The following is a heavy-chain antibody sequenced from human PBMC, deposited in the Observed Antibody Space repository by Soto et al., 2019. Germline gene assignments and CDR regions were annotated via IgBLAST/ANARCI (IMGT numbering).Heavy chain of an antibody. D-gene: IGHD1-26*01. CDR2: MSYDGSNE. V-gene: IGHV3-30*18. Sequence: QVQLVESGGGVVQPGRSLRLSCAASGFTFSHYAMHWVRQAPGKGLEWVALMSYDGSNEYYADSVKGRFTISRDNSKNTLYLQMNSLIAEDTAVYYCAKDGSHNFDYWGQGTHVTVSS. CDR1: GFTFSHYA. CDR3: AKDGSHNFDY. J-gene: IGHJ4*02.